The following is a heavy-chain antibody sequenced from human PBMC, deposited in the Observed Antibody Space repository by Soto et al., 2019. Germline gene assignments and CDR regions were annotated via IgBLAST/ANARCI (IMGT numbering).Heavy chain of an antibody. CDR1: GFTFSSYW. Sequence: GGSLRLSCAASGFTFSSYWMHWVRQAPGKGLVWVPRINSDGSSTSYADSVKGRFTISRDNAKNTLYLQMNSLRAEDTAVYYCARDLDCSSTSCYIYYYYGMDVWGQGTTVTVSS. CDR2: INSDGSST. D-gene: IGHD2-2*01. J-gene: IGHJ6*02. CDR3: ARDLDCSSTSCYIYYYYGMDV. V-gene: IGHV3-74*01.